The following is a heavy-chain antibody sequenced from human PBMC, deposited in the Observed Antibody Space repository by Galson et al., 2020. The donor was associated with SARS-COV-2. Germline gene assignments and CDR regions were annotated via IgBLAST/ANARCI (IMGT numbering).Heavy chain of an antibody. V-gene: IGHV4-39*07. CDR3: ASIRYYDSSGDYYLFDY. D-gene: IGHD3-22*01. CDR1: GDSISSSTYY. J-gene: IGHJ4*02. Sequence: ASETLSLTCTVSGDSISSSTYYWGWIRQPPGKGLEWIGSIFHSGRTFYNPSLKSRVTISVDTSKNQFSLRLSSVTAADTAVYYCASIRYYDSSGDYYLFDYWGQGTLVTVSS. CDR2: IFHSGRT.